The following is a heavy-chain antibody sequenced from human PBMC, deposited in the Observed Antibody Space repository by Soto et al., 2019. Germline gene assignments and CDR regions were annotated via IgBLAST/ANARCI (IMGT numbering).Heavy chain of an antibody. Sequence: QVQLVQSGAEVKKPGSSVKVSCKASGGTFSSYAISWVRQAPGQGLEWMGGIIPISGTANYAQKFQGRVTITADESRSTAYMELSSLRSEDTAVYYGARSEGSSTSLEIYYFYYYGMDGWGQGTTVTVSS. CDR2: IIPISGTA. CDR1: GGTFSSYA. J-gene: IGHJ6*02. V-gene: IGHV1-69*01. D-gene: IGHD2-2*01. CDR3: ARSEGSSTSLEIYYFYYYGMDG.